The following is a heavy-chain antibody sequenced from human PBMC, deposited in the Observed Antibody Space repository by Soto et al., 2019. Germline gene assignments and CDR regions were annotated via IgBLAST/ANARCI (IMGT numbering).Heavy chain of an antibody. D-gene: IGHD3-3*01. Sequence: ASAKVSCKASGYTFTGYYMHWVRQAPGQGLEWMGWINPNSGGTNYAQKFQGRVTMTRDTSISTAYMELSRLRSDDTAVYYCARSLDGITIFGVVIQDLWGQGTLVTVSS. CDR1: GYTFTGYY. CDR2: INPNSGGT. J-gene: IGHJ4*02. CDR3: ARSLDGITIFGVVIQDL. V-gene: IGHV1-2*02.